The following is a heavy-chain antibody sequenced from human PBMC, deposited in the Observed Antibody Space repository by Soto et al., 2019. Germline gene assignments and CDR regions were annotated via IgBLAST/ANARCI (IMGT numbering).Heavy chain of an antibody. D-gene: IGHD5-12*01. Sequence: QVQLQESGPGLVKPSQTLSLTCTVSGGSISSGGYYWSWIRQHPGKGLEWIGYIYYSGSTYYNPYLKSRVTMSVDTSANQFSLRLSSVTAADTAVYYCARKDSGSGDYMDVWGTGTTVTVSS. V-gene: IGHV4-31*03. CDR3: ARKDSGSGDYMDV. CDR1: GGSISSGGYY. CDR2: IYYSGST. J-gene: IGHJ6*03.